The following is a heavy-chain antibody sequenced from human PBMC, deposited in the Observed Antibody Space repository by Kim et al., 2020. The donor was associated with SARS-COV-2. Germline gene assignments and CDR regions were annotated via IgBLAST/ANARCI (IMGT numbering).Heavy chain of an antibody. CDR3: TREPRNSGYFDY. CDR1: GYSFTSSY. J-gene: IGHJ4*02. CDR2: INPSGDTT. Sequence: ASVKVSCTASGYSFTSSYMHLVRQAPGQGLEWMGKINPSGDTTSYAQKFQGRATMTRDTSTSTVYMELSSLTSEDTAMYYCTREPRNSGYFDYWGQGTLV. D-gene: IGHD6-19*01. V-gene: IGHV1-46*01.